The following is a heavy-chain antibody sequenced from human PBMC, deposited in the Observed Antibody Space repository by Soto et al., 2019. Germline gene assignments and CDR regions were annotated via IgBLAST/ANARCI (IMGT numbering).Heavy chain of an antibody. J-gene: IGHJ4*02. V-gene: IGHV1-18*01. D-gene: IGHD6-6*01. CDR2: ISAYNGNA. Sequence: ASVKVSCKASGYTFTSYGISWVRQAPGQGLEWMGGISAYNGNANYAQKFQGRVTITADESTSTAYMELSSLRSEDTAVYYCARLSSSSAHVSSPVDYWGQG. CDR3: ARLSSSSAHVSSPVDY. CDR1: GYTFTSYG.